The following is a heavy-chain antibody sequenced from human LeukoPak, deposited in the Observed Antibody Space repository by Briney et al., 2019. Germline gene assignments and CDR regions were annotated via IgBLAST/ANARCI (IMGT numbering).Heavy chain of an antibody. CDR3: AKDEPHPWLGGWYAFDI. V-gene: IGHV3-23*01. CDR1: GFTFSSYA. Sequence: GWSLRLSCAASGFTFSSYAMSWVRLAPGKGLEWVSTVSGSGGSTYYADSVKGRFSISRDNSKNTLYLQMNRLRAEDTAVYYCAKDEPHPWLGGWYAFDIWGQGTMVTVSS. J-gene: IGHJ3*02. D-gene: IGHD3-10*01. CDR2: VSGSGGST.